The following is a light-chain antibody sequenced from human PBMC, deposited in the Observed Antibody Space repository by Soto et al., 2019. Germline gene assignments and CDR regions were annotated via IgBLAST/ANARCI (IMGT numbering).Light chain of an antibody. CDR3: QQLNSYPPALT. V-gene: IGKV1-9*01. J-gene: IGKJ4*01. Sequence: DIQLTQSPSFLSASVGDRVTITCRASQGISRYLAWYQQKPGKAPKLLIYAASTLQSGVPSRFSGSGSGTEFTLTISSLQPEDFATYFCQQLNSYPPALTFGGGTKVEIK. CDR2: AAS. CDR1: QGISRY.